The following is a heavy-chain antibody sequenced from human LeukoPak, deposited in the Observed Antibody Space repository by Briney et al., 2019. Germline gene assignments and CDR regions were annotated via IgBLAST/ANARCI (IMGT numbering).Heavy chain of an antibody. D-gene: IGHD6-19*01. CDR3: ARVSSGWYYDY. V-gene: IGHV3-30-3*01. CDR1: GFTLSSYA. J-gene: IGHJ4*02. CDR2: ISYDGSNK. Sequence: GRSLRLSCAASGFTLSSYAMHWVRQAPGKGLEWVAVISYDGSNKYYADSVKGRFTISRDNSKNTLYLQMNSLRAEDTAVYYCARVSSGWYYDYWGQGTLVTVSS.